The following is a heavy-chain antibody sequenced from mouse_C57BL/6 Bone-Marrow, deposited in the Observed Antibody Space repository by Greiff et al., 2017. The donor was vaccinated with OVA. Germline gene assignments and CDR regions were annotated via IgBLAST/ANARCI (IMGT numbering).Heavy chain of an antibody. CDR2: IDPNSGGT. V-gene: IGHV1-72*01. Sequence: VQLQQPGAELVKPGASVKLSCKASGYTFTSYWMHWVKQRPGRGLEWIGRIDPNSGGTKYNEKFKSKATLTVDKPSSTAYMQLSSLTSEDAAVYYCARLNYGSRGGTWFAYWGQGTLVTVSA. CDR1: GYTFTSYW. D-gene: IGHD1-1*01. J-gene: IGHJ3*01. CDR3: ARLNYGSRGGTWFAY.